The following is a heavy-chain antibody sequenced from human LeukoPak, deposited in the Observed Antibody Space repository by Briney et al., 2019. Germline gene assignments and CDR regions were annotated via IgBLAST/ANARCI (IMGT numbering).Heavy chain of an antibody. J-gene: IGHJ4*02. CDR2: IYYSGST. CDR1: GGSISSYY. CDR3: ARAYCSGGSCPPTH. Sequence: SETLSLTCTVSGGSISSYYWSWLRQPPGKGLEWIGYIYYSGSTNYNPSLKSRVTISVDTSKNQFSLKLSSVTAADTAVYYCARAYCSGGSCPPTHWGQGTLVTVSS. D-gene: IGHD2-15*01. V-gene: IGHV4-59*01.